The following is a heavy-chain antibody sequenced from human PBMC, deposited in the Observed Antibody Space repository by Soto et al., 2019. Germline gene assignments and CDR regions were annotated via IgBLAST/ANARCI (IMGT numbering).Heavy chain of an antibody. CDR3: ARSKARCSGGSCYRVDY. D-gene: IGHD2-15*01. V-gene: IGHV5-51*01. J-gene: IGHJ4*02. Sequence: GESLKISYKGSGYRFTSYWIDWVRQMPGKGLEWMGIIYPGDSDTRYSPSLQGQVTISADKSISTAYLQWSSLKASDTAMYYCARSKARCSGGSCYRVDYWGQGTLVTVSS. CDR1: GYRFTSYW. CDR2: IYPGDSDT.